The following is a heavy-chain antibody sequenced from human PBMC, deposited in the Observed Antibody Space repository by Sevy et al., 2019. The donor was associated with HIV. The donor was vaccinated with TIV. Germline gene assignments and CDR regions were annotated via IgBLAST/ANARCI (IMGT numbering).Heavy chain of an antibody. Sequence: GGSLRLSCAASGFTFSNYGMYWVRQAPGKGLEWVAIIWHDGSSKHYADSVKGRFTISRDNAKNSLYLQMNSLRAEDTAVYYCARITGWRFDYWGQGTLVTVSS. CDR3: ARITGWRFDY. D-gene: IGHD6-19*01. V-gene: IGHV3-33*07. CDR2: IWHDGSSK. J-gene: IGHJ4*02. CDR1: GFTFSNYG.